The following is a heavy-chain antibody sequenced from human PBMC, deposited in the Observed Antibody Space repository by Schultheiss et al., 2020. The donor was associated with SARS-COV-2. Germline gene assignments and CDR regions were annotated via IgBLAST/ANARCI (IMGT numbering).Heavy chain of an antibody. CDR1: GFTFSSYW. CDR2: INSDGSSK. V-gene: IGHV3-74*01. CDR3: ARESGDDDLNWFDP. J-gene: IGHJ5*02. D-gene: IGHD2-21*02. Sequence: GGSLRLSCAASGFTFSSYWMHWVRQAPGKGLVWVSRINSDGSSKRNADSVKGRFTISRDNAKKLLYLQMNSLRAEDTAVYFCARESGDDDLNWFDPWGQGTLVTVSS.